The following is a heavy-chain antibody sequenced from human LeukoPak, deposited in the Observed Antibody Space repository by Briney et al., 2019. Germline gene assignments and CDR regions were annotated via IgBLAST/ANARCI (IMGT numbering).Heavy chain of an antibody. Sequence: SETLSLTCTVSGGSISSFYCSWIRQPPGKGLEWIGYIYYSGSTNYDPSLKSRVTISADTSKNQFSLKLSSVTAADTAVYYCARHVGFGEFYFDYWGQGTLVTVSS. J-gene: IGHJ4*02. CDR3: ARHVGFGEFYFDY. D-gene: IGHD3-10*01. CDR2: IYYSGST. CDR1: GGSISSFY. V-gene: IGHV4-59*08.